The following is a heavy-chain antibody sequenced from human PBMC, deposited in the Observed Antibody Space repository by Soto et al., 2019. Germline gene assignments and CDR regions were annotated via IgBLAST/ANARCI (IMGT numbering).Heavy chain of an antibody. J-gene: IGHJ4*02. Sequence: GGSLRLSCAASGFTFSSYAMSWVRQAPGKGLEWVSAISGSGGSTYYADSVKGRFTISRDNSKNTLYLQMNSLRAEDTAVYYCAKDLSTYYYDSSGSPGYWGQGTLVTVYS. V-gene: IGHV3-23*01. CDR2: ISGSGGST. CDR3: AKDLSTYYYDSSGSPGY. CDR1: GFTFSSYA. D-gene: IGHD3-22*01.